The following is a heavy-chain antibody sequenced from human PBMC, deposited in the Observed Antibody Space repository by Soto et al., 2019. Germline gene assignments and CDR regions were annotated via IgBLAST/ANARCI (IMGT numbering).Heavy chain of an antibody. CDR1: GDSISSSNYY. CDR2: IYYSGAT. D-gene: IGHD3-22*01. Sequence: SETLSLTCTVSGDSISSSNYYWGWIRQPPGKGLEWIGSIYYSGATYYNPSLKSRVTISVDTSKNQLSLTLSSVTAADTAVYYRATHGGSSGYWTYYFHYWGQGTLVTVSS. V-gene: IGHV4-39*01. J-gene: IGHJ4*02. CDR3: ATHGGSSGYWTYYFHY.